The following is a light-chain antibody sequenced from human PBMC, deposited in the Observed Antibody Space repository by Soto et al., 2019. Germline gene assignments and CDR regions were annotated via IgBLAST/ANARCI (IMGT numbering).Light chain of an antibody. CDR3: QSYDDRLSFV. J-gene: IGLJ2*01. Sequence: QSVLTQPPSVSGATGQRVTISCTGSSSNIGAGYDVHWYQQFPGTAPRLLIYINSNRPSGLPDRFSGSKSGTSASLAITGLQAEDEADYYCQSYDDRLSFVFGGGNKLTVL. V-gene: IGLV1-40*01. CDR2: INS. CDR1: SSNIGAGYD.